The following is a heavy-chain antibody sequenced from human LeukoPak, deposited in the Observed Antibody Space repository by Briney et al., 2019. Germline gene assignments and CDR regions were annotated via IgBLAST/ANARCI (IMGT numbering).Heavy chain of an antibody. V-gene: IGHV3-23*01. CDR3: AELASTWYLYYFDY. CDR2: ISGSGAGT. Sequence: GGSLRLSCAASGFTFSNYVMSWVRQAPGKGLEWVSTISGSGAGTYYADSVNGRSTVSRDNSKNTLYLQMNSLRAEDTAVYYCAELASTWYLYYFDYWGQGLLVTVSS. D-gene: IGHD6-13*01. CDR1: GFTFSNYV. J-gene: IGHJ4*02.